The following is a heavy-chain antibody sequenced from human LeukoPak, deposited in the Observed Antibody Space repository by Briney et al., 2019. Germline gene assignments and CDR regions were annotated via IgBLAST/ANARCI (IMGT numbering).Heavy chain of an antibody. D-gene: IGHD5-24*01. CDR1: GYSFTSYW. V-gene: IGHV5-51*01. CDR2: IYPGDSDT. CDR3: ARRGEMATIPLDY. J-gene: IGHJ4*02. Sequence: GESLKISFKGSGYSFTSYWIGWVRQMPGKGLEWMGIIYPGDSDTRYSPSSQGQVTISADKSISTAYLQWSSLKASDTAMYYCARRGEMATIPLDYWGQGTLVTVSS.